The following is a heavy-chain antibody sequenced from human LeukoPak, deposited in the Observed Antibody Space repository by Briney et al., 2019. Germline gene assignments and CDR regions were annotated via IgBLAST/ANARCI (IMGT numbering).Heavy chain of an antibody. Sequence: GGSLRLSCAASGFTFSSYSMNWVRQAPGMGLEWVSVVSTNGDVTFYADSVKGRFTISRDNSKNTLFLQMNSLRAEDTAVYYCAKLSLSGRSQSADYWGQGTLVTVSS. CDR3: AKLSLSGRSQSADY. CDR1: GFTFSSYS. V-gene: IGHV3-23*01. CDR2: VSTNGDVT. J-gene: IGHJ4*02. D-gene: IGHD3-10*01.